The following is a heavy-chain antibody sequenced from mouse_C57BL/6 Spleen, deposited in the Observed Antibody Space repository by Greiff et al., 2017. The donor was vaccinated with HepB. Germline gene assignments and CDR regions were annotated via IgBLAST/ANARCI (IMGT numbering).Heavy chain of an antibody. J-gene: IGHJ3*01. CDR1: GYSFTGYY. V-gene: IGHV1-42*01. CDR2: INPSTGGT. D-gene: IGHD2-2*01. Sequence: EVQLQQSGPELVKPGASVKISCKASGYSFTGYYMNWVKQSPEKSLEWIGEINPSTGGTTYNQKFKAKATLTVDKSSSTAYMQLKSLTSEDSAVYYCARKRIYYGYDDAWFAYWGQRTLVTVSA. CDR3: ARKRIYYGYDDAWFAY.